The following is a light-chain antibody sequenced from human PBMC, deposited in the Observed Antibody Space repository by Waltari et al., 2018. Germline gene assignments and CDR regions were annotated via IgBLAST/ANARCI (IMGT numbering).Light chain of an antibody. V-gene: IGLV2-14*03. Sequence: QSALTQPASVSWSPGQSVTISCTGTSSDSVDYDFVSWYQQHPGKAPKLIIFDVTTRPSGVSNRFSGSKSGSTASLTISGLQAEDEADYFCSSYPRTGTWLFGGGTKLTVL. J-gene: IGLJ3*02. CDR3: SSYPRTGTWL. CDR1: SSDSVDYDF. CDR2: DVT.